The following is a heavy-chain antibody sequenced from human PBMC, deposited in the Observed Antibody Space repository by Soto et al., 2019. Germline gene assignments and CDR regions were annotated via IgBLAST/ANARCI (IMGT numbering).Heavy chain of an antibody. V-gene: IGHV3-72*01. CDR2: TRNKDNRYTT. J-gene: IGHJ4*02. CDR3: ARELMTTVTYFDY. D-gene: IGHD4-17*01. Sequence: EVQLVESGGDLVQPGGSLRLSCAASGFTFSDHYMDWVRQAPGKGLEWVGRTRNKDNRYTTEYAASVKGRFTISRDDSKNSVYLQMNSLKTEDTAVYYCARELMTTVTYFDYWGQGTLVTGSS. CDR1: GFTFSDHY.